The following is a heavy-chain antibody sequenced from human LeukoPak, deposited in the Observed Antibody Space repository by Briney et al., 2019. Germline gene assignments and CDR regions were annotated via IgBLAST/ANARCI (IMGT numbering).Heavy chain of an antibody. D-gene: IGHD5-18*01. CDR2: IYYSGST. CDR3: ARALWLENNLNYYGMDV. CDR1: GGSISSYY. V-gene: IGHV4-59*01. Sequence: PSETLSLTCTVSGGSISSYYWSWIRQPPGKGLEWIGYIYYSGSTNYNPSLKSRVTISVDTSKNQFSLKLSSVTAADTAVYYCARALWLENNLNYYGMDVWGQGTTVTVSS. J-gene: IGHJ6*02.